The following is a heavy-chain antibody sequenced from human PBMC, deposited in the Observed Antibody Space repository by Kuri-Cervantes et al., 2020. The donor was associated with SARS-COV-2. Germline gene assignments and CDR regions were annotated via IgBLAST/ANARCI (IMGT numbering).Heavy chain of an antibody. CDR2: ISSNGDST. Sequence: GGSLRLSCAASGFTFSSYWMHWVRQAPGKGLEYVSAISSNGDSTYYADSVKGRFTMSRDNSKNTLYLQMGSLRAEDMAVYYCARVSRSGYLAFWGQGTLVTVSS. V-gene: IGHV3-64*02. CDR3: ARVSRSGYLAF. J-gene: IGHJ4*02. CDR1: GFTFSSYW. D-gene: IGHD3-3*01.